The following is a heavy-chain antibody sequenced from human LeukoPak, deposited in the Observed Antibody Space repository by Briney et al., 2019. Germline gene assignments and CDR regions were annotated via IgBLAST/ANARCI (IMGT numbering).Heavy chain of an antibody. CDR3: ARALSLTRSSSAFDI. D-gene: IGHD3-9*01. CDR2: INHSGST. J-gene: IGHJ3*02. Sequence: SETLSLTCAVYGGSFSGYYWSWIRQPPGKGLEWIGEINHSGSTNYNPSLTSRVTISVDTSKNQFSLKLSSVTAADTAVYYCARALSLTRSSSAFDIWGQGTMVTVSS. V-gene: IGHV4-34*01. CDR1: GGSFSGYY.